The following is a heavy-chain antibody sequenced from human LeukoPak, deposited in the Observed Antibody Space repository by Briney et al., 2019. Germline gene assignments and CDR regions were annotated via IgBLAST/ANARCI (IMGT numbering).Heavy chain of an antibody. CDR3: ARVGLIQLWHVFDY. CDR1: GYTFTTYG. V-gene: IGHV1-18*01. D-gene: IGHD5-18*01. CDR2: ISAYNGNT. J-gene: IGHJ4*02. Sequence: ASVKVSCTASGYTFTTYGLSWVRQAPGQGLEWMGWISAYNGNTNYAQKLQGRVTMTTDTSTTTAYMELRSLRSDDTAVYYCARVGLIQLWHVFDYWGQGTLVTVSS.